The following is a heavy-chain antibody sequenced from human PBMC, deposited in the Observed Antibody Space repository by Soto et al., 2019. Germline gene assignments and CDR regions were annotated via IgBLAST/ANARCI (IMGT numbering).Heavy chain of an antibody. V-gene: IGHV4-31*03. D-gene: IGHD6-13*01. CDR3: AREVISAAGTSDY. Sequence: QVQLQESGPGLVKPSQTLSLTCNVSGGSIRSGGYYWSWIRQHPGKGLEWIGYIYYGGRTYYNPSLKSRVTISVDTSKNQFSLKLSSVTAADTAVYYCAREVISAAGTSDYWGQGTLVTVSS. J-gene: IGHJ4*02. CDR2: IYYGGRT. CDR1: GGSIRSGGYY.